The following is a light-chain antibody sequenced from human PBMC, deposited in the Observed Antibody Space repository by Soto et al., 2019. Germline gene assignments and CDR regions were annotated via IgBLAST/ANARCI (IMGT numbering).Light chain of an antibody. CDR3: QQYDNRPFT. Sequence: DIQMTQSPSTLSASVGDRVTITCRASQSISTWLAWYQQKPGKAPKLLIYKTSTLESGVPSRFSGSGSGTEFTLTISSLQPDDFATYYCQQYDNRPFTFGPGTRV. CDR2: KTS. J-gene: IGKJ3*01. CDR1: QSISTW. V-gene: IGKV1-5*03.